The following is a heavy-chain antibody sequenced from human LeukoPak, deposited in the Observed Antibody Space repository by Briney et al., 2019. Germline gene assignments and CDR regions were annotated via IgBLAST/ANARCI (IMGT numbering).Heavy chain of an antibody. J-gene: IGHJ3*02. CDR3: ARGLYYYDSHDTFNI. D-gene: IGHD3-22*01. CDR2: ISSSSISI. Sequence: PGGSLRLSCAASGFTFNTYNMNWVRQAPGKGLEWVSSISSSSISIFYADSVKGRFTISRDNAQNSLYLQMNSLRGDDTAMYYCARGLYYYDSHDTFNIWGQGTMVTVS. CDR1: GFTFNTYN. V-gene: IGHV3-48*01.